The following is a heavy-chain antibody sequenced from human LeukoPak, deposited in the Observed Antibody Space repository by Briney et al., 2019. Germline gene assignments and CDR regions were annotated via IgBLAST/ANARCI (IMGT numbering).Heavy chain of an antibody. V-gene: IGHV3-30-3*01. CDR1: GFTFSSYA. CDR2: ISYDGSNK. J-gene: IGHJ4*02. Sequence: GGSLRLSCAASGFTFSSYAMHWVRQAPGKGLEWVAVISYDGSNKYYADSVKGRFTISRDNCKNTLYLQMNSLRAEDTAVYYCATGYSSSHSDFDYWGQGTLVTVSS. D-gene: IGHD6-13*01. CDR3: ATGYSSSHSDFDY.